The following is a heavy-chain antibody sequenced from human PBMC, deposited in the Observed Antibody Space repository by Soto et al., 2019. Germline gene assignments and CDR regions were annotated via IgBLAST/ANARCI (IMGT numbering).Heavy chain of an antibody. CDR3: TTDTIMITFGGEPDY. Sequence: GGSLRLSCAASGFTFSNAWMNWVRQAPGKGLEWVGRIKSKTDGGTTDYAAPVKGRFTISRDDSKNTLYLQMNSLKTEDTAVYYCTTDTIMITFGGEPDYWGQGTLVTVSS. J-gene: IGHJ4*02. CDR2: IKSKTDGGTT. V-gene: IGHV3-15*07. D-gene: IGHD3-16*01. CDR1: GFTFSNAW.